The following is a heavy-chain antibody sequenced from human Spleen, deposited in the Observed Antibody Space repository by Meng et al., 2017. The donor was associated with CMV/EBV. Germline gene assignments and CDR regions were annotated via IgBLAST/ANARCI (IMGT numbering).Heavy chain of an antibody. J-gene: IGHJ6*02. CDR3: ARGIYVRFLEWFAGRRDYYGMDV. CDR1: GYTFTKYY. CDR2: ISAYNGNT. V-gene: IGHV1-18*04. D-gene: IGHD3-3*01. Sequence: ASVKVSCKTSGYTFTKYYMNWVRQAPGQGLEWMGWISAYNGNTNYAQKLQGRVTMTTDTSTSTAYMELRSLRSDDTAVYYCARGIYVRFLEWFAGRRDYYGMDVWGQGTTVTVSS.